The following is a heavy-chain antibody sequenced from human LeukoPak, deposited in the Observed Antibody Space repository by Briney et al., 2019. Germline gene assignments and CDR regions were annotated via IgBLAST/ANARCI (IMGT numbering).Heavy chain of an antibody. CDR2: IVPIFGTT. J-gene: IGHJ4*02. V-gene: IGHV1-69*05. D-gene: IGHD1-26*01. CDR1: GGTFTSYS. Sequence: ASVKVSCKASGGTFTSYSVSWVRQAPGHGLEWMGGIVPIFGTTNYAEKFKGRVTMTTDESTTIVYMELSSLRSEDTAVYYCARDPRGYRSGSYYAEGGYFDYWGQGTLVTVSS. CDR3: ARDPRGYRSGSYYAEGGYFDY.